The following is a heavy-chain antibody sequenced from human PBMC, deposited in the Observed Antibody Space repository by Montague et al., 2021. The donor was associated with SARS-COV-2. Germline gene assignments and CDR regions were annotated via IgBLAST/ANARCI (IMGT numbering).Heavy chain of an antibody. CDR1: GGSIGAYY. D-gene: IGHD4-23*01. CDR2: IDNSGST. V-gene: IGHV4-59*01. CDR3: ARHGGNDAFDI. J-gene: IGHJ3*02. Sequence: SETLSLTCTISGGSIGAYYWSWIRQPPGKGLEWIGYIDNSGSTNXNPSLGSRVTMSVDTSKNQFSLKLNSVTAADTAVYCCARHGGNDAFDIWGRGTMVTVSS.